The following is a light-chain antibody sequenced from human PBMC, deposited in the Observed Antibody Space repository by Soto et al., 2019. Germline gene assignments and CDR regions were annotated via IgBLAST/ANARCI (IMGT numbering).Light chain of an antibody. Sequence: EIVMTQSPATLSVSPGDRAPLSCRASQSVGINLAWYRQKPGQAPRLLIYGASNRATGIPDRFSGSRSKTDFTLTFSRLEPEDFAVYYCQQLSSYPLTFGGVAKVVIK. CDR1: QSVGIN. J-gene: IGKJ4*01. V-gene: IGKV3D-15*01. CDR2: GAS. CDR3: QQLSSYPLT.